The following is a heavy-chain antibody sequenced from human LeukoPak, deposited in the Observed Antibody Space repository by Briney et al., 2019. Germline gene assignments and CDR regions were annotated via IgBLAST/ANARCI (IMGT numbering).Heavy chain of an antibody. CDR2: ISSSSSTI. CDR3: ARGYNYGAY. Sequence: GGSLRLSCAASGFTFSGYDMNWVRQAPGKGLEWISYISSSSSTIYYADSMKGRFTISRDNTKNSLYLQMNSLRAEDTAVYYCARGYNYGAYWGQGTLVTVSS. CDR1: GFTFSGYD. D-gene: IGHD4/OR15-4a*01. J-gene: IGHJ4*02. V-gene: IGHV3-48*04.